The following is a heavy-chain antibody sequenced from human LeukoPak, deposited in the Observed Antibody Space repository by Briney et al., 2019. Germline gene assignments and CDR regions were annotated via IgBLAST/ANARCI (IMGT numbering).Heavy chain of an antibody. CDR3: ARSDAFDM. CDR1: GFTVSSNY. V-gene: IGHV3-66*01. CDR2: IHSGGST. Sequence: PGGSLRLSCAASGFTVSSNYMNWVRQAPGKGLEWVSVIHSGGSTYYADSVKGRFTISRDNSKNTLYLQMSSLRAEDTAVYYCARSDAFDMWGQGTMVTVSS. J-gene: IGHJ3*02.